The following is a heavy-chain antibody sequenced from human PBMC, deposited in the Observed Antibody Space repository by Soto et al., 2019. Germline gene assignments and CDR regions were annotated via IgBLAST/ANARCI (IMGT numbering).Heavy chain of an antibody. Sequence: ASVKVSCKASGYTFTSYYMHWVRQAPGQGLEWMGIINPSGGSTSYAQEFQGRVTMTRDTSTSTVYMELSSLRSEDTAVYYCAREGGNDFWSGSRWFDPWGQGTLVTVSS. D-gene: IGHD3-3*01. J-gene: IGHJ5*02. V-gene: IGHV1-46*01. CDR3: AREGGNDFWSGSRWFDP. CDR1: GYTFTSYY. CDR2: INPSGGST.